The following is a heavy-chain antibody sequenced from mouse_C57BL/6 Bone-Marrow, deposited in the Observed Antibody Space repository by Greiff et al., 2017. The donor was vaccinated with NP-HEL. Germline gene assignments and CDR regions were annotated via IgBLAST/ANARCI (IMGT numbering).Heavy chain of an antibody. CDR2: INPGSGGT. CDR1: GYAFTNYL. Sequence: VKLMESGAELVRPGTSVKVSCKASGYAFTNYLIEWVKQRPGQGLEWIGVINPGSGGTNYNEKFKGKATLTADKSSSTAYMQLSSLASEDSAVYFCARRLYYFDYWGQGTTLTVSS. J-gene: IGHJ2*01. V-gene: IGHV1-54*01. CDR3: ARRLYYFDY.